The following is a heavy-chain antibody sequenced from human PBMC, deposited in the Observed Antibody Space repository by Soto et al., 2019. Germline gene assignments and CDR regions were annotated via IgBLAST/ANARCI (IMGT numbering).Heavy chain of an antibody. CDR3: ARGGTNYYESSGYYYAFDY. CDR1: GGSISSGDYY. D-gene: IGHD3-22*01. V-gene: IGHV4-30-4*01. J-gene: IGHJ4*02. CDR2: IYYSGIT. Sequence: QVQLQESGPGLVKPSQTLSLTCTVSGGSISSGDYYWSWIRQPPGKGLEWIGYIYYSGITYYNPCLNSRVTISVDRSKTQFTLKLSSVTAADTAVYYCARGGTNYYESSGYYYAFDYWGQGTLVTVSS.